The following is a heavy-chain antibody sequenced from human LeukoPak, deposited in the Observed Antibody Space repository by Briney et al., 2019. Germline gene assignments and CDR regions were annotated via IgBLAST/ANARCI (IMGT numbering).Heavy chain of an antibody. CDR2: IYHSGST. J-gene: IGHJ4*02. Sequence: SETLSLTCTVSGGSISSSNWWSWVRQPPGKGLEWIGEIYHSGSTNYNPSLKSRVTISVDKSKNQFSLKLSSVTAADTAVYYCARASHWNQLHYFDYWGQGTLVTVSS. V-gene: IGHV4-4*02. D-gene: IGHD1-1*01. CDR1: GGSISSSNW. CDR3: ARASHWNQLHYFDY.